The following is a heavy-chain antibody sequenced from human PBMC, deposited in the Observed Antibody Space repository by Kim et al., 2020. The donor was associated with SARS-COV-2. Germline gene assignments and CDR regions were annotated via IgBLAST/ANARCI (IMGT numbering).Heavy chain of an antibody. CDR1: GGTFSSYA. CDR2: IIPIFGTA. V-gene: IGHV1-69*13. D-gene: IGHD3-10*01. J-gene: IGHJ6*02. Sequence: SVKVSCKASGGTFSSYAISWVRQAPGQGLEWMGGIIPIFGTANYAQKFQGRVTITADESTSTAYMELSSLRSEDTAVYYCAREDPMVRGVINNYYYGMDVWGQGTTVTVSS. CDR3: AREDPMVRGVINNYYYGMDV.